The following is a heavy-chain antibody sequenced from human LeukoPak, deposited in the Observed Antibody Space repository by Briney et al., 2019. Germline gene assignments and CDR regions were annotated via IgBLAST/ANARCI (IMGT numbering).Heavy chain of an antibody. V-gene: IGHV3-48*03. CDR2: ISSSGSTI. D-gene: IGHD5-24*01. Sequence: GGSLRLSCAASGFTFSSYEMNWVRQAPGKGLEWVSYISSSGSTIYYADSVKGRFTISRDNAKNSLYLQMISLRAEDTAVYYCAGVEMATGPFDYWGQGTLVTVSS. CDR3: AGVEMATGPFDY. J-gene: IGHJ4*02. CDR1: GFTFSSYE.